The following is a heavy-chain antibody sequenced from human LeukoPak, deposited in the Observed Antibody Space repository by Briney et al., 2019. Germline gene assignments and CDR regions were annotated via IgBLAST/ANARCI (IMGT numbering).Heavy chain of an antibody. CDR2: MCYSGTT. Sequence: KSSETLSLTCTVSGGSISSRSYYWGWIRQPPGKGLEWIGSMCYSGTTYYNPSLKSRVTISVDTSKNQVSLKLRSVTAADTAVYYCARSYCSSSTCYAVGAFDIWGQGTMVTVSS. CDR1: GGSISSRSYY. V-gene: IGHV4-39*01. J-gene: IGHJ3*02. D-gene: IGHD2-2*01. CDR3: ARSYCSSSTCYAVGAFDI.